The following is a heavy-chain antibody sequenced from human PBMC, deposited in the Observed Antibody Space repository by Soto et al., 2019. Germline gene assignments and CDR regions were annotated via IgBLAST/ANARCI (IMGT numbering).Heavy chain of an antibody. CDR2: IYYSGST. D-gene: IGHD5-12*01. J-gene: IGHJ6*02. Sequence: QVQLQESGPGLVKPSQTLSLTCTVSGGSISSGGYYWSWIRQHPGKGLEWIGYIYYSGSTYYNPSRKSRVTISVDTSKNQFSLKLSSVTAADTAVYYCARDSGYDWYYYYGMDVWGQGTTVTVSS. CDR3: ARDSGYDWYYYYGMDV. V-gene: IGHV4-31*03. CDR1: GGSISSGGYY.